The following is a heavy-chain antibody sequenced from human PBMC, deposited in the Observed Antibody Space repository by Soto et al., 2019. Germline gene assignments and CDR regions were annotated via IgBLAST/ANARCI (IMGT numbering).Heavy chain of an antibody. CDR3: ARGPRSRVRGVEYYYVDV. Sequence: QVQLQQWGAGLLKPSETLSLTCAVYGGSFSGYYWSWIRQPPGKGLEWIGEINHSGSTNYNPSLKSRVTISGDTSKNQFSLKLSSVTAADTAVYYCARGPRSRVRGVEYYYVDVWGKGTTVTVSS. CDR2: INHSGST. J-gene: IGHJ6*03. D-gene: IGHD3-10*01. CDR1: GGSFSGYY. V-gene: IGHV4-34*01.